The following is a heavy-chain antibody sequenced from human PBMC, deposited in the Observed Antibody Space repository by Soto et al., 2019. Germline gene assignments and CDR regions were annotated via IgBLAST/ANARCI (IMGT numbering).Heavy chain of an antibody. CDR2: INHSGST. CDR3: ARDQGHYDILTGYSTPFLDY. J-gene: IGHJ4*02. D-gene: IGHD3-9*01. V-gene: IGHV4-34*01. CDR1: GGSFSGYY. Sequence: SETLSLTCAVYGGSFSGYYWSWIRQPPGKGLEWIGEINHSGSTNYNPSLKSRVTISVDTSKNQFSLKLSSVTAADTAVYYCARDQGHYDILTGYSTPFLDYWGQGTLVTVSS.